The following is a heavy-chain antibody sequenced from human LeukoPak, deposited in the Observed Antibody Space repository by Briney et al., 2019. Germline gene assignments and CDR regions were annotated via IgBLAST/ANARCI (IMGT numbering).Heavy chain of an antibody. CDR2: IIPILGIA. J-gene: IGHJ4*02. Sequence: SVKVSCKASGGTFSSYAISWVRQAPGQGLEWMGRIIPILGIANYAQKFQGRVTITADKSTSTAYMELSSLRSEDTAVYYCARLNKLYDYSYFDYWGQGTLVTVSS. D-gene: IGHD5/OR15-5a*01. V-gene: IGHV1-69*04. CDR3: ARLNKLYDYSYFDY. CDR1: GGTFSSYA.